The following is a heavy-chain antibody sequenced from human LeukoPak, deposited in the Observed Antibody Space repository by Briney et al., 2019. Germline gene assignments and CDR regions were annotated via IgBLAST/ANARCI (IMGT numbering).Heavy chain of an antibody. CDR1: GFTFSSYA. J-gene: IGHJ4*02. V-gene: IGHV3-23*01. Sequence: GGSLRLSCAASGFTFSSYAMSWVRQAPGKGLEWVSAISGSGGSTYYADSVKGRFTISRDNSKNMLYLQMNSLRAEDTAVYYCAKDSPIVMVITVHFDYWGQGTLVTVSS. CDR2: ISGSGGST. D-gene: IGHD3-22*01. CDR3: AKDSPIVMVITVHFDY.